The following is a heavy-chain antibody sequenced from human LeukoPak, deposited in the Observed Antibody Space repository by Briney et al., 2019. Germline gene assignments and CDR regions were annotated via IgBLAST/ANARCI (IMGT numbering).Heavy chain of an antibody. D-gene: IGHD1-26*01. Sequence: ASVNVSFKASGYTFTVYYMHWVRQAPGQGLEWMGRINPNSGGTNYAQKFQGRVTMTRDTSISTAYMELSRLRSDDTAVYYCARGDIVGAIVFDYWGQGTLVTVSS. CDR3: ARGDIVGAIVFDY. J-gene: IGHJ4*02. CDR1: GYTFTVYY. V-gene: IGHV1-2*06. CDR2: INPNSGGT.